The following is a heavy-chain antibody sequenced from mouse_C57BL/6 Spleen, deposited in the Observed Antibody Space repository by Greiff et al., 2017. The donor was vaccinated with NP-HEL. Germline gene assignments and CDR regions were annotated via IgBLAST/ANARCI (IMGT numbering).Heavy chain of an antibody. Sequence: QVQLQQPGAELVKPGASVKLSCKASGYTFTSYWMPWVKQRPGQGLEWIGMIHPNSGSTNYNEKFKSKATLTVDKTSSTAYMQLSSLTSEDSAVYYCASLPAWFAYWGQGTLVTVSA. CDR2: IHPNSGST. V-gene: IGHV1-64*01. J-gene: IGHJ3*01. CDR3: ASLPAWFAY. CDR1: GYTFTSYW.